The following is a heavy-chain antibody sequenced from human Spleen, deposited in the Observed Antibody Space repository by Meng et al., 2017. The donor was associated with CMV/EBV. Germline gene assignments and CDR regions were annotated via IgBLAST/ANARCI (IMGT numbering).Heavy chain of an antibody. J-gene: IGHJ5*02. CDR3: AGGRQAKVISVVRGGKTWFDP. CDR1: GGSISSSSHY. D-gene: IGHD3-10*01. V-gene: IGHV4-39*07. CDR2: IKYSGST. Sequence: GSLRLSCTVSGGSISSSSHYWGWHRQPPGKGLEWIGSIKYSGSTYYNPSLKSRVTISVDTSKNQFSLKLSSVTAADTAVYYCAGGRQAKVISVVRGGKTWFDPWGQGTLVTVSS.